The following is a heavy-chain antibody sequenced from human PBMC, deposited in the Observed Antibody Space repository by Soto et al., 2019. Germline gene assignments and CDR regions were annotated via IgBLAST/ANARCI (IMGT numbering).Heavy chain of an antibody. V-gene: IGHV4-30-4*01. CDR3: ARMLAYCGGDCYSGVDY. D-gene: IGHD2-21*02. J-gene: IGHJ4*02. Sequence: QVQLQESGPGLVKPSQTLSLTCTVSGGSISSGDYYWSWIRQPPGKGLEWIGYIYYSGSTYYNPSLKSRVTISVDTSKNQFSLKLSSVTAAATAVYYCARMLAYCGGDCYSGVDYWGQGTLVTVSS. CDR2: IYYSGST. CDR1: GGSISSGDYY.